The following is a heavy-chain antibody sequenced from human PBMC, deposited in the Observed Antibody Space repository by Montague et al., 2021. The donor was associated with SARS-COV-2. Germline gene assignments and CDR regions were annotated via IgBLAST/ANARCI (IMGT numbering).Heavy chain of an antibody. D-gene: IGHD3-3*01. CDR1: GGSISSGGYY. J-gene: IGHJ4*02. CDR3: ARGSSFVTIFGVVITDPLFDY. V-gene: IGHV4-39*07. Sequence: SETLSLTCTVSGGSISSGGYYWSWIRQHPGKGLEWIGEINHSGSTNYNPSLKSRVTISVDTSKNQFSLKLSSVTAADTAVYYCARGSSFVTIFGVVITDPLFDYWGQGTLVTVSS. CDR2: INHSGST.